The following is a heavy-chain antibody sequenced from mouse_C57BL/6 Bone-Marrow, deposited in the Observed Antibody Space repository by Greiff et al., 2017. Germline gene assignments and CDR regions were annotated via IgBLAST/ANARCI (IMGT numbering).Heavy chain of an antibody. J-gene: IGHJ1*03. D-gene: IGHD6-1*01. CDR3: ARKPRGYFDV. CDR2: IWSGGST. CDR1: GFSLTSYG. V-gene: IGHV2-2*01. Sequence: QVQLKESGPGLVQPSQSLSITCTVSGFSLTSYGVHWVRQSPGKGLEWLGVIWSGGSTDYNAAFISRLSISKDNSKSQVFFKMNSLQADDTDIYYCARKPRGYFDVWGTGTTVTVSS.